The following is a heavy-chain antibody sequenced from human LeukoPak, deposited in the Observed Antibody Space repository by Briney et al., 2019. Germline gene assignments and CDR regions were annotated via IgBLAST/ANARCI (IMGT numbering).Heavy chain of an antibody. Sequence: PSETLSLTCTVAGGSFSTYYWSWIRQPPEKGLEWIGYIYYSGSTNYIPSLKSRVSISVDTSKNQFSLRLSSVTAADTAVYYCAREGAGTGTFDYWGQGTLVTVSS. D-gene: IGHD6-19*01. CDR2: IYYSGST. CDR3: AREGAGTGTFDY. V-gene: IGHV4-59*01. J-gene: IGHJ4*02. CDR1: GGSFSTYY.